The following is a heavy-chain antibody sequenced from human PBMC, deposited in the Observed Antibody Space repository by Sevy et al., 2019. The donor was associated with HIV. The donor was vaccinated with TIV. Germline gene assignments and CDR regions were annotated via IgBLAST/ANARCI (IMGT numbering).Heavy chain of an antibody. V-gene: IGHV4-59*08. D-gene: IGHD1-26*01. J-gene: IGHJ4*02. CDR1: GGSITSLY. Sequence: SETLSLTCTVSGGSITSLYWNWIRQPPGKGLEWIANIYYNGHINYNPSLKSRVTLSLDTSKNLFTLRLSSATTADTAMYYCAGENAWGRGYSWGQGTLVTVSS. CDR3: AGENAWGRGYS. CDR2: IYYNGHI.